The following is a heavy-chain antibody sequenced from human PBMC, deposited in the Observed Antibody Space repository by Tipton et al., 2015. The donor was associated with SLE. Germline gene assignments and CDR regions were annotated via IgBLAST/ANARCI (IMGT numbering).Heavy chain of an antibody. Sequence: TLSLTCTVSGGSISSSSYYWGWIRQPPGKGLEWIGSIYYSGSTYCNPSLKSRVTISVDTSKNHFSLKVSSVTAADTAVYYCARHPVYYYSRSGAFDIRGQGTMVPVSS. D-gene: IGHD3-22*01. CDR1: GGSISSSSYY. CDR2: IYYSGST. CDR3: ARHPVYYYSRSGAFDI. V-gene: IGHV4-39*01. J-gene: IGHJ3*02.